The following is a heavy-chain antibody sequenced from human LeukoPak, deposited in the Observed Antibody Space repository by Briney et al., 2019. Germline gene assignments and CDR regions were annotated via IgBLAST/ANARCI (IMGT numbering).Heavy chain of an antibody. V-gene: IGHV4-59*08. Sequence: SSETLSLTCTVSGGSISSYYWSWIRQPPGKGLEWIGYIYYSGSTNYNPSLKSRVTISVDTSKNQFSLKLSSVTAADTAVYYCARRDIVATHDYWGQGTLVTVSS. D-gene: IGHD5-12*01. J-gene: IGHJ4*02. CDR2: IYYSGST. CDR3: ARRDIVATHDY. CDR1: GGSISSYY.